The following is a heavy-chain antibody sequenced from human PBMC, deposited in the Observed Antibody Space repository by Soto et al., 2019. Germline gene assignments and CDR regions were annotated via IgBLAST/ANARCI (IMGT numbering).Heavy chain of an antibody. D-gene: IGHD1-26*01. V-gene: IGHV4-4*02. J-gene: IGHJ6*02. CDR2: LYHSGST. CDR3: ARGDLKGGRYYRNRYYGMDV. Sequence: SETLSLTCAVSGGSIRSSNWWSWVRQPPGTGLELVVELYHSGSTPYNPSLKRRVTISVENSKNQFSLKLSPVTAADTAVDYWARGDLKGGRYYRNRYYGMDVGGQGTTITVS. CDR1: GGSIRSSNW.